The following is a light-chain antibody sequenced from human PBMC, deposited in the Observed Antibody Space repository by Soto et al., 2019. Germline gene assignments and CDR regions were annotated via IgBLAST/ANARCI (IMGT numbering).Light chain of an antibody. CDR1: QTLSRSW. Sequence: EFVFTQSPCTLSLSPGERATLSCRATQTLSRSWLAWYQHKAGQAPRLLVSGASRRATGIPDRFSGGGAGTDFTLTISRLEPEDLAVYYCQQYDYSVWTFGQGTKVDIK. V-gene: IGKV3-20*01. CDR2: GAS. CDR3: QQYDYSVWT. J-gene: IGKJ1*01.